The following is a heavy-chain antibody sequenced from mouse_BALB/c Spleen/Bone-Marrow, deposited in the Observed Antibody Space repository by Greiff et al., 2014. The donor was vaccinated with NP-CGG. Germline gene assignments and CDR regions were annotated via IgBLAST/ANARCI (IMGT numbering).Heavy chain of an antibody. Sequence: EVQLQEAGGGLGEPGGSLKLSCAGSGFTFSSYGMSWGRPAPDKRLELVATINSNGGSTYYPDSVKGRFTISRDNAKNTLYLQMSSLKSEDTAMYYCARDPLYYYAWGQGTLVTVSA. CDR2: INSNGGST. D-gene: IGHD1-1*01. CDR1: GFTFSSYG. J-gene: IGHJ3*01. CDR3: ARDPLYYYA. V-gene: IGHV5-6-3*01.